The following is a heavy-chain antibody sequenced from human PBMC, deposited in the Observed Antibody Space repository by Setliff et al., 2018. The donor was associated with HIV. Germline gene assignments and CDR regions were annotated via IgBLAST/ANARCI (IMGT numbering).Heavy chain of an antibody. J-gene: IGHJ6*02. D-gene: IGHD3-3*01. Sequence: LSLSCVASGLPFYNYWMTWVRQAPGRGLEWVSSISIGSGGAIDYADSVQGRFTISRDNSKNSLYLQMNSLRVEDTAVYYCARDYLYYNLYNGSPVYGMDVWGQGTTVTVSS. CDR2: ISIGSGGAI. CDR1: GLPFYNYW. CDR3: ARDYLYYNLYNGSPVYGMDV. V-gene: IGHV3-21*01.